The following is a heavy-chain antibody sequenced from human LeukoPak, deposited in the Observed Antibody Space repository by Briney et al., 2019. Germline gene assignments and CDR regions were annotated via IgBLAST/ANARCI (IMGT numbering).Heavy chain of an antibody. J-gene: IGHJ4*02. CDR1: GFTFDIYA. CDR3: AKALPMAPFDY. V-gene: IGHV3-9*01. CDR2: ISCNSGII. Sequence: GRSLRLSCAASGFTFDIYAMHWVRHAPGKGLEWVSGISCNSGIIDYADSVKGRFTISRDNAKNCLSLQMNSLRAEDTALYYCAKALPMAPFDYWGQGTLVTVSS. D-gene: IGHD3-10*01.